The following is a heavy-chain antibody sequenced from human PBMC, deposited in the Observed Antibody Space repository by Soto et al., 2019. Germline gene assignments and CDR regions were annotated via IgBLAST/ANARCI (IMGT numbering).Heavy chain of an antibody. Sequence: GRTLRLSCAASGVSFSSYGMHWVLQAPGKGLEWVAVIWYDGSNKYYADSVKGRFTISRDNSKNTLYLQMNSLRAEDTAVYYCARDDWNHPPSNCMHVRDPGT. V-gene: IGHV3-33*01. CDR2: IWYDGSNK. J-gene: IGHJ6*02. CDR1: GVSFSSYG. CDR3: ARDDWNHPPSNCMHV. D-gene: IGHD1-1*01.